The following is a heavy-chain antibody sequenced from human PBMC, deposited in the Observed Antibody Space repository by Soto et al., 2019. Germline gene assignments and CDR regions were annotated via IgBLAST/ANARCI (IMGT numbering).Heavy chain of an antibody. Sequence: ASVKVSCKASGYTFTSYYMHWVRQAPGQGLEWMGIINPSGGSTSYAQKFQGRVTMTRDTSTSTVYMELSSLRSEDTAVYYCAREILDIVVVVAVRPAGMDVWGQGTTVTVSS. CDR3: AREILDIVVVVAVRPAGMDV. CDR1: GYTFTSYY. CDR2: INPSGGST. J-gene: IGHJ6*02. V-gene: IGHV1-46*03. D-gene: IGHD2-15*01.